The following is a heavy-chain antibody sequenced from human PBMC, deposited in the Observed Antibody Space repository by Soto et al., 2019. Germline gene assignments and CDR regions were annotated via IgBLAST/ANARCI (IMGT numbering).Heavy chain of an antibody. CDR1: GGSISSYD. D-gene: IGHD2-2*01. Sequence: PSETLSLTCTVSGGSISSYDWSWIRQPPGKGLEWIGSFYDSGNTNYNPSLKSRVTMSVDTSKNQLSLKLTSVTAADTAVYYCARRSLSNYKWFDPWGQGTLVTVSS. V-gene: IGHV4-59*08. CDR2: FYDSGNT. J-gene: IGHJ5*02. CDR3: ARRSLSNYKWFDP.